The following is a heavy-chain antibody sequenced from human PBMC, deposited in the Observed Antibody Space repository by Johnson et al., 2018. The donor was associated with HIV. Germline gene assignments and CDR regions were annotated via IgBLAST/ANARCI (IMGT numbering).Heavy chain of an antibody. CDR2: IRYDGTCM. V-gene: IGHV3-30*02. D-gene: IGHD1-26*01. Sequence: QVQLVESGGGVVQPGGSLRLSCEASGFTFSSFGMHWVRQPPGKGLEWVTFIRYDGTCMYYEDSVKGRFTISRDDSKNTLYLEMDSLRDEDTAMYYCARVMGATQVMGAFDIWGQGTMVTVSS. J-gene: IGHJ3*02. CDR3: ARVMGATQVMGAFDI. CDR1: GFTFSSFG.